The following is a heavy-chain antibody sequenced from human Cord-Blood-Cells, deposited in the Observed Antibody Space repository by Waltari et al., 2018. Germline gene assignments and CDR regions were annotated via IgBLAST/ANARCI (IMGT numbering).Heavy chain of an antibody. J-gene: IGHJ6*02. D-gene: IGHD3-10*01. V-gene: IGHV4-4*07. CDR3: ARDKAARDYYYGSGSYYYYYGMDV. CDR1: GGSISSYY. Sequence: QVQLQESGPGLVKPSETLSLTCTVSGGSISSYYWSWIRQPAGKALEWMGRIYTSGSTNYNPSLKSRVTMSVDTSKNQFSLKLSSVTAADTAVYYCARDKAARDYYYGSGSYYYYYGMDVWGQGTTVTVSS. CDR2: IYTSGST.